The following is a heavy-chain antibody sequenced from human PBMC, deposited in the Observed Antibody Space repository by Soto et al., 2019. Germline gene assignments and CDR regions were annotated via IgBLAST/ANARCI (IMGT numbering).Heavy chain of an antibody. CDR2: MNPNSGNT. Sequence: ASVKVSCKASGYTFTSYDINWVRQATGQGLEWMGWMNPNSGNTGYAQKFQGRVTMTRNTSISTAYMELSSLRSEDTAVYYCARGRGRLPYDYVWGSYRYWFDPWGQGTLVTVSS. J-gene: IGHJ5*02. V-gene: IGHV1-8*01. CDR3: ARGRGRLPYDYVWGSYRYWFDP. CDR1: GYTFTSYD. D-gene: IGHD3-16*02.